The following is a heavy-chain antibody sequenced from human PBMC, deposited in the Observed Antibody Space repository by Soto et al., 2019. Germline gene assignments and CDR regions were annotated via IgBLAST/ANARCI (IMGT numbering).Heavy chain of an antibody. Sequence: EASVKVSCKASGYTFTGYYMHWVRQAPGQGLEWMGWINPNSGGTNYAQKFQGRVTMTRDTSISTAYMELSRLRSDDTAVYYCARQGYCSGGSCYSGHYYGTDVWGQGTTVTVSS. CDR2: INPNSGGT. CDR1: GYTFTGYY. D-gene: IGHD2-15*01. V-gene: IGHV1-2*02. J-gene: IGHJ6*02. CDR3: ARQGYCSGGSCYSGHYYGTDV.